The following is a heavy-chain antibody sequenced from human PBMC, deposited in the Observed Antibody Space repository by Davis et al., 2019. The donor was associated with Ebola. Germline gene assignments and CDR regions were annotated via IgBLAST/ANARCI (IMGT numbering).Heavy chain of an antibody. Sequence: VKVSCKASGYTFTNYGITWVRQAPGQGLEWMGWINPHNGNTNYAQNVQGRVIMTSDTATTTAYMEVGSLRSDDTAVYYCARDDNSDYYYYGMDVWGQGTTVTVSS. CDR3: ARDDNSDYYYYGMDV. J-gene: IGHJ6*02. CDR1: GYTFTNYG. V-gene: IGHV1-18*04. CDR2: INPHNGNT. D-gene: IGHD5-24*01.